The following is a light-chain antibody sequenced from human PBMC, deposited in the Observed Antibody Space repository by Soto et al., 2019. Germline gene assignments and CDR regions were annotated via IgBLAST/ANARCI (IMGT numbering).Light chain of an antibody. CDR2: EVS. Sequence: QSALTQPASVSGSPGQSITISCTGTSSNVGTYNLVSWYQQHPGEAPKLLIYEVSERPSGVSIRFTASKSGNTASLTISGLQAEDEADYYCCSYADVSSYVLGTG. V-gene: IGLV2-23*02. CDR1: SSNVGTYNL. CDR3: CSYADVSSYV. J-gene: IGLJ1*01.